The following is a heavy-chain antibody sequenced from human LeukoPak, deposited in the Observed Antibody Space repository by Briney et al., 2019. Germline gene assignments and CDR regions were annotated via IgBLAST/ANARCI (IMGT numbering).Heavy chain of an antibody. D-gene: IGHD2-2*02. J-gene: IGHJ4*02. Sequence: PGGSLRLSCAASGFTFSGYAMSWVRHAPGKGLEWVSAISGSGGSTYYADSVKGRFTISRDNSKNTLYLQMNSLRAEDTAVYYCAKNTYQLLYAALNYWGQGTLVTVSS. CDR1: GFTFSGYA. CDR2: ISGSGGST. V-gene: IGHV3-23*01. CDR3: AKNTYQLLYAALNY.